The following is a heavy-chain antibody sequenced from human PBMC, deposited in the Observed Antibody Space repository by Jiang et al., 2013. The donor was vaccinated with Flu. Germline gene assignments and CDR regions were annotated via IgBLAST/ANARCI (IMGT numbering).Heavy chain of an antibody. CDR2: INAGNGNT. D-gene: IGHD3-10*01. CDR1: GYTFTTYS. V-gene: IGHV1-3*01. Sequence: AEVKKPGASVKVSCKASGYTFTTYSMHWVRQAPGQSLEWMGWINAGNGNTKYSQKFQDRVTITRDTSASTAYMELSSLTSEDTAVYYCARDSLNPYGSRSQHLTYWGQGTLVTVSS. CDR3: ARDSLNPYGSRSQHLTY. J-gene: IGHJ4*02.